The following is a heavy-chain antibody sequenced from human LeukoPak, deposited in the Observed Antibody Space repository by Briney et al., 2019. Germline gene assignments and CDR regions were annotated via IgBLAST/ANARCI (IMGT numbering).Heavy chain of an antibody. CDR3: ARVPIYSYGFDY. CDR2: ISSSSSYI. CDR1: GFTLSSYS. Sequence: GGSLRLSCAASGFTLSSYSMHWVRQAPGKGLEWVSSISSSSSYIYYADSVKGRFTISRDNAKNSLYLQMNSLRAEDTAVYYCARVPIYSYGFDYWGQGTLVTVSS. J-gene: IGHJ4*02. D-gene: IGHD5-18*01. V-gene: IGHV3-21*01.